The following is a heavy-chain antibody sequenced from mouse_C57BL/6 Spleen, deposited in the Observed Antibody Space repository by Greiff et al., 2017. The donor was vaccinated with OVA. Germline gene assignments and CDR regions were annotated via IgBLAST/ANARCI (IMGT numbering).Heavy chain of an antibody. V-gene: IGHV5-9-1*02. Sequence: EVMLVESGEGLVKPGGSLKISCAASGFTFSSYAMSWVRQTPEQRLEWVAYISSGGDYIYYADTVKGRFTISRDNARNTLYLQMSSLKSEDTAMYYCTRANYYGSSYLFAYWGQGTLVTVAA. CDR1: GFTFSSYA. D-gene: IGHD1-1*01. CDR2: ISSGGDYI. CDR3: TRANYYGSSYLFAY. J-gene: IGHJ3*01.